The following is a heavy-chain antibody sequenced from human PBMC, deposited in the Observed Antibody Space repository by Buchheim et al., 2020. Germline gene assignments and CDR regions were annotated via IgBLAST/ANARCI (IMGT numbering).Heavy chain of an antibody. D-gene: IGHD2-15*01. J-gene: IGHJ6*02. CDR3: ARDPRSPSLGYCSGGSCYSYGMDV. CDR2: IIPILGIA. Sequence: QVQLVQSGAEVKKPGSSVKVSCKASGGTFSSYAISWVRQAPGQGLEWMGRIIPILGIANSAQKFQGRVTINADKSTSTAYMELSSLRSEDTAVYYCARDPRSPSLGYCSGGSCYSYGMDVWGQGTT. V-gene: IGHV1-69*04. CDR1: GGTFSSYA.